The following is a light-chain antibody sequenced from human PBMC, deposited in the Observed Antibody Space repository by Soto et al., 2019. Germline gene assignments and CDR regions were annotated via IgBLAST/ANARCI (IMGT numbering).Light chain of an antibody. Sequence: QSVVTQPPSVSGTPGQRVTISCSGSSSNIGGNAVNWYQQLPGTAPKLLIYTNSQRPSGVPDRFSGSKSGTSASLALSGLQSVDEADYYCAVWDDSLIGWVFGGGTKLTVL. CDR1: SSNIGGNA. V-gene: IGLV1-44*01. J-gene: IGLJ3*02. CDR2: TNS. CDR3: AVWDDSLIGWV.